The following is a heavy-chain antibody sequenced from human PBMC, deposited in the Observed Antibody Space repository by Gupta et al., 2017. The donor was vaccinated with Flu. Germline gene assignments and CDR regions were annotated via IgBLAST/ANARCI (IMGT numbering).Heavy chain of an antibody. CDR2: IDWDDDK. D-gene: IGHD2-15*01. V-gene: IGHV2-70*01. CDR3: ARIGGGSCDSGGFDY. J-gene: IGHJ4*02. CDR1: LNTPGMC. Sequence: LNTPGMCVNWIRQSPGKALEWLALIDWDDDKYYSTSLKTRLTISKDTSKNQVVLTMTNTDPVDAAAYYCARIGGGSCDSGGFDYWGKGTL.